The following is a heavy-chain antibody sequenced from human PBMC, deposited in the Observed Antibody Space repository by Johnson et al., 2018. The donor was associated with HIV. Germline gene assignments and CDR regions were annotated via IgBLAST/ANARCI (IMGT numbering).Heavy chain of an antibody. D-gene: IGHD2-2*01. J-gene: IGHJ3*02. Sequence: QVQLVESGEGVVQPGRSLRLSCAASGFTFSSYAMHWVRQAPGKGLEWVAVISYDGSNKYYADSVKGRFTISRDNSKNTLYLQMNSLRAEDTAVYYCAKDGAIAFDIWGQGTLVTVSS. V-gene: IGHV3-30-3*01. CDR1: GFTFSSYA. CDR2: ISYDGSNK. CDR3: AKDGAIAFDI.